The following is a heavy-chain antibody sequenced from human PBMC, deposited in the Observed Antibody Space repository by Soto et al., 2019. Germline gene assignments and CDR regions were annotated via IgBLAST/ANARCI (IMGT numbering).Heavy chain of an antibody. CDR2: IKSKTDGGAA. CDR3: MTDRQYRPAF. V-gene: IGHV3-15*07. CDR1: GFTFNDAW. D-gene: IGHD3-16*02. Sequence: GGSLRLSCAASGFTFNDAWMNWVRQAPGKGLEWVGRIKSKTDGGAADYAAPVKDRFTISRGDSKSTVYLTMDSLTTEDTAVYYCMTDRQYRPAFWGQGTLVTVSS. J-gene: IGHJ4*02.